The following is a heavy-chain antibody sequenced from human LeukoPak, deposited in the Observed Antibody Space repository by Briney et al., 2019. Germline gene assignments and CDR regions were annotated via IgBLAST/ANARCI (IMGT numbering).Heavy chain of an antibody. CDR2: INPNSGGT. CDR3: ARPHVYFDFWSGSYPLDY. CDR1: GYTFTGYY. J-gene: IGHJ4*02. D-gene: IGHD3-3*01. V-gene: IGHV1-2*02. Sequence: ASVKVSCQASGYTFTGYYMHWVRQAPGQGLECMGCINPNSGGTNNAQKFQGRVTMTRDTSISTAYMETSRLRSDDTAVYYCARPHVYFDFWSGSYPLDYWGQGTLVTVSS.